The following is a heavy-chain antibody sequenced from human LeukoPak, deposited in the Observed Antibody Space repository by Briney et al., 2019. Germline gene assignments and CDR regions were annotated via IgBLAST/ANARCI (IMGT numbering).Heavy chain of an antibody. CDR3: ARERLRWGGDAFDI. J-gene: IGHJ3*02. CDR2: INPNSGGT. CDR1: GYTFTGYY. D-gene: IGHD5-12*01. V-gene: IGHV1-2*02. Sequence: VASVKISCNASGYTFTGYYMHWVRQAPGQGLEWMGWINPNSGGTNYAQKFQGRVTMTRDTSISTAYMELSRLRSGDTAVHYCARERLRWGGDAFDIWGKGKMVTVSS.